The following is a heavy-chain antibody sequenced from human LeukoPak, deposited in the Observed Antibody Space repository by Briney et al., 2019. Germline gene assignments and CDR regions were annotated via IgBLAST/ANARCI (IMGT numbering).Heavy chain of an antibody. Sequence: ASVKVSCKASGHTFSSYDINWVRQATGQGLEWMGWMNPNSGNIGYAQKFQGRVTMTRNTSISTAYMELSSLRSEDTAVYYCARGVLWFGESRTDYYFDYWGQGTLVTVSS. CDR1: GHTFSSYD. J-gene: IGHJ4*02. V-gene: IGHV1-8*01. CDR2: MNPNSGNI. D-gene: IGHD3-10*01. CDR3: ARGVLWFGESRTDYYFDY.